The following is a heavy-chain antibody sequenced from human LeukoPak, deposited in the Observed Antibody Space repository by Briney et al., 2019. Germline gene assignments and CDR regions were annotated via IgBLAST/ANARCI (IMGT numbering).Heavy chain of an antibody. D-gene: IGHD6-19*01. Sequence: GGSLRLSCAASGFTFSSYAMSWVRQAPGEGLEWVSAISGSGGSTYYADSVKGRFTISRDNSKNTLYLQMNSLRAEDTAVYYCAKASGYSSGWQPYYYYFDYWGQGTLVTVSS. CDR1: GFTFSSYA. CDR3: AKASGYSSGWQPYYYYFDY. CDR2: ISGSGGST. V-gene: IGHV3-23*01. J-gene: IGHJ4*02.